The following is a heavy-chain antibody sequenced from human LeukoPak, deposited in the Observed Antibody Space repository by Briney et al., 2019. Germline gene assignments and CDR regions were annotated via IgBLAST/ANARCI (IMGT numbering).Heavy chain of an antibody. Sequence: GGSLRLSCAVSGFTFSSYAMSWVRQAPGKGLEWVSAISGSGGSTYYADSVKGRFTISRDNSKNTLYLQMNSLRAEDTAVYYCAKHVSWLSGYYFGYWGQGTLVTVSS. CDR2: ISGSGGST. CDR3: AKHVSWLSGYYFGY. J-gene: IGHJ4*02. CDR1: GFTFSSYA. V-gene: IGHV3-23*01. D-gene: IGHD3-22*01.